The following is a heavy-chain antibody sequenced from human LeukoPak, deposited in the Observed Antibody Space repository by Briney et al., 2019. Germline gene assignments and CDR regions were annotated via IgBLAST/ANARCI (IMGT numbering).Heavy chain of an antibody. CDR1: GDTFTTDY. D-gene: IGHD3-10*01. J-gene: IGHJ6*03. CDR3: ARARGSGSYYGHDYYYYHYMDV. Sequence: ASVKVSCKASGDTFTTDYIHWVRQGPGQVPEWMGVSNPSGGSTTNAQKFQGRVTMTRDTSTSTVYMELSSLRSEDTAIYYCARARGSGSYYGHDYYYYHYMDVWGKGTTVTVSS. CDR2: SNPSGGST. V-gene: IGHV1-46*01.